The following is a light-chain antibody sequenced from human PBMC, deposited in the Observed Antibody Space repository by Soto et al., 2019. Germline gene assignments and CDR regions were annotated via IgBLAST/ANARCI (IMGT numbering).Light chain of an antibody. J-gene: IGLJ2*01. V-gene: IGLV2-14*01. CDR3: ASYTSSSTSVI. CDR1: SSDVGGYDY. Sequence: QSVLTQPASVSGSPGQSITISCTGTSSDVGGYDYVSWYQLHPGKAPKLMVFEVSNRPSGVSYRFSGSKSGNTASLTISGLQAEDEADYYCASYTSSSTSVIFGRGTKLTVL. CDR2: EVS.